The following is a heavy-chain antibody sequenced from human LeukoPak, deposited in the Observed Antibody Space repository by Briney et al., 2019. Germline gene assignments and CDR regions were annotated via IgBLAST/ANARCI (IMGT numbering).Heavy chain of an antibody. CDR1: GFTFGDYA. CDR2: IRSKVYGGTT. Sequence: GGSLRLSCTASGFTFGDYAMSWVRQAPGKGLEWVGFIRSKVYGGTTEYAASVKGRFTISRDDSKSIAYLQMNSLKTEDTAVYYCTRHVYYYDSSGYLHWGQGTLVTVSS. J-gene: IGHJ4*02. V-gene: IGHV3-49*04. D-gene: IGHD3-22*01. CDR3: TRHVYYYDSSGYLH.